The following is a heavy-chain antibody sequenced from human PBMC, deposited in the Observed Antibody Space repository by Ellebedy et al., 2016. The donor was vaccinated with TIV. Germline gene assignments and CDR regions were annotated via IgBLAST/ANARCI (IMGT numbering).Heavy chain of an antibody. CDR3: TCLQLGIADYFDY. CDR1: GYTFTKYY. Sequence: ASVKVSCKASGYTFTKYYMHWVRQAPGQGLEWMGLINPSGGSTSYAQKFQGRVTMTRDTSTSTVYMELSSLRSEDTAVYYCTCLQLGIADYFDYWGQGALVTVSS. D-gene: IGHD6-13*01. V-gene: IGHV1-46*01. J-gene: IGHJ4*02. CDR2: INPSGGST.